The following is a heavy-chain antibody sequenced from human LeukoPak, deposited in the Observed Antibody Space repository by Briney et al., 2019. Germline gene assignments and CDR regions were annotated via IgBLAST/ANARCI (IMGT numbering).Heavy chain of an antibody. CDR3: AREGVGDFFDY. V-gene: IGHV3-7*01. CDR1: XFTFSSYW. Sequence: GGSLRLXXXXXXFTFSSYWMSWVRQAPGKGLEWVANIKQDGSEKYYVDSVKGRFTISRDNAKNSLYLQMNGLRAEDTAVYYCAREGVGDFFDYWGQGTLVTVSS. D-gene: IGHD3-10*01. J-gene: IGHJ4*02. CDR2: IKQDGSEK.